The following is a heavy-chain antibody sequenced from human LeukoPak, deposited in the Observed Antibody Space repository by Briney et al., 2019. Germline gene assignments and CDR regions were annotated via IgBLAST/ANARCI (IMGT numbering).Heavy chain of an antibody. D-gene: IGHD6-19*01. V-gene: IGHV1-24*01. Sequence: ASVKVSCKVSGYTLTELSMHWVRQAPGKGLEWMGGFDPEDGETIYAQKFQGRVTMTEDTSTDTAYMELSSLRSEDTAVYYCATHPTRYSSGWYDYWGQGTRVTVSS. CDR1: GYTLTELS. J-gene: IGHJ4*02. CDR2: FDPEDGET. CDR3: ATHPTRYSSGWYDY.